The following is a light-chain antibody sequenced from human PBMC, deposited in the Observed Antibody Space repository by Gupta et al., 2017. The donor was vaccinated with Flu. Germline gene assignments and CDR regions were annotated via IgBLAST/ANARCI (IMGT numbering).Light chain of an antibody. CDR1: GCAVGGYNS. V-gene: IGLV2-14*04. CDR3: SSYTISSTPVV. CDR2: DVS. Sequence: ITISCTGTGCAVGGYNSVSWYQQHPGKAPNLMIYDVSNRPSGVSNRFSVSKSGNTASLTISGLQAEDEADDYCSSYTISSTPVVFGGGTKLTVL. J-gene: IGLJ2*01.